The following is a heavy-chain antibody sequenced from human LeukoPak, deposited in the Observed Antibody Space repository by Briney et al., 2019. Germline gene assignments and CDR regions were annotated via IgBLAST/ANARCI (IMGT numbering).Heavy chain of an antibody. CDR1: GGSISSYY. CDR3: ARMYYDFWSGYYNYYYYMDV. CDR2: IYYSGST. J-gene: IGHJ6*03. D-gene: IGHD3-3*01. V-gene: IGHV4-39*07. Sequence: SETLSLTCTVSGGSISSYYWGWIRQPPGKGLEWIGSIYYSGSTYYNPSLKSRVTISVDTSKNQFSLKLSSVTAADTAVYYCARMYYDFWSGYYNYYYYMDVWGKGTTVTVSS.